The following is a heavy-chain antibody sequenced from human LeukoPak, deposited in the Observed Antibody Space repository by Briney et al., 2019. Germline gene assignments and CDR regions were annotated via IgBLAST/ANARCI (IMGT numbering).Heavy chain of an antibody. Sequence: GGSLRLSCAASGFTFSSYAMSWVRQAPGKGLEWVSAISGSGGSTYYADSVKGRFTISRDDSKNTLYLQMSSLRAEDTAVYYCARDLGIAAAGTGYWGQGTLVTVSS. CDR2: ISGSGGST. V-gene: IGHV3-23*01. J-gene: IGHJ4*02. D-gene: IGHD6-13*01. CDR3: ARDLGIAAAGTGY. CDR1: GFTFSSYA.